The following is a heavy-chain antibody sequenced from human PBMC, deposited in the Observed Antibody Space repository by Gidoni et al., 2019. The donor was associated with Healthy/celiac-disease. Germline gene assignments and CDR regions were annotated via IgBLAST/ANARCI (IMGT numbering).Heavy chain of an antibody. D-gene: IGHD3-10*01. V-gene: IGHV3-13*04. J-gene: IGHJ6*04. CDR3: ARGSYYYGSGSPPPDV. CDR2: IGTAGDT. CDR1: AFAFSSYD. Sequence: EVQLVESGGGLVQPGGSSAFAFSSYDMHWVRQATGKGLEWVSAIGTAGDTYYPGSVKGRFSISRENAKNSLYLQMNSLRAGDTAVYYCARGSYYYGSGSPPPDVWGKGTTVTVSS.